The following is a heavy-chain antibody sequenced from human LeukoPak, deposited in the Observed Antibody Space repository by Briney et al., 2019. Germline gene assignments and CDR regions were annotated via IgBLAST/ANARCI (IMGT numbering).Heavy chain of an antibody. V-gene: IGHV3-66*02. CDR3: VRDRAGAKDWVEFDP. CDR1: GLTVSQNY. Sequence: GGSLRLSCAASGLTVSQNYMSWVRQAPGRGLEWVSLIYSDGSTHYADSVKGRFTMSRDSSKNTVYLEINSLRPEDTAMYFCVRDRAGAKDWVEFDPWGQGTLVTVSS. J-gene: IGHJ5*02. CDR2: IYSDGST. D-gene: IGHD3/OR15-3a*01.